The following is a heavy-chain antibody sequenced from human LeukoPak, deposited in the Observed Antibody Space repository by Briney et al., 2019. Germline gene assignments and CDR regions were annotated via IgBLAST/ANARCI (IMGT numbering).Heavy chain of an antibody. CDR1: GFTFSNYA. CDR3: AKWGDYDVLTGYYVPDY. Sequence: GGSLRLSCAASGFTFSNYAMSWVRQAPGEGLEWVSAILGSGGSTYYADSVKGRFTVSRDNSKSTLYLQMNSLRAEDTALYYCAKWGDYDVLTGYYVPDYWGQGTLVTVSS. CDR2: ILGSGGST. D-gene: IGHD3-9*01. J-gene: IGHJ4*02. V-gene: IGHV3-23*01.